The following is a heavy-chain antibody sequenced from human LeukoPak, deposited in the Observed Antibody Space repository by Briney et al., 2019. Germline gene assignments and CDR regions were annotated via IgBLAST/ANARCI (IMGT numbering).Heavy chain of an antibody. V-gene: IGHV4-59*01. CDR3: ARGSNWFDP. D-gene: IGHD6-6*01. CDR2: IYYSGTT. CDR1: AASISNYY. J-gene: IGHJ5*02. Sequence: SETLPLTCTVSAASISNYYWSWIRLSPGKGLEWIGYIYYSGTTNYNPSLKSRVTISKDPSKNQISLKLTSVTHADTAVYYCARGSNWFDPWGQGILVTVSS.